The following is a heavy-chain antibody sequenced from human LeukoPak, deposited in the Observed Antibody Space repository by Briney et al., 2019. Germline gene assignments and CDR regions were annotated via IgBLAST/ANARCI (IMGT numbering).Heavy chain of an antibody. CDR3: ARAPVTSCRGAYCYPFDF. CDR1: GFTLSSYA. Sequence: GGSLRLSCAASGFTLSSYAMSWVRQAPGKGLEWVSATSSSDAGTYYANSVRGRFSISRDNSKNTLYLQMNSLRVEDAAVYYCARAPVTSCRGAYCYPFDFWGQGILVTVSS. V-gene: IGHV3-23*01. D-gene: IGHD2-21*01. J-gene: IGHJ4*02. CDR2: TSSSDAGT.